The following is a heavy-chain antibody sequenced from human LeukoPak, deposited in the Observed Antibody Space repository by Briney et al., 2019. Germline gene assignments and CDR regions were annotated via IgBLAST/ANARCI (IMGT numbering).Heavy chain of an antibody. CDR2: IYTSGST. Sequence: PSETLSLTCTVSGGSISSGSYYWSWIRQPAGKGLEWIGRIYTSGSTNYNPSLKSRVTISVDTSKNQFSLKLSSVTAADTAVYYCARVLGGVIGWFDPWGQGTLVTVSS. V-gene: IGHV4-61*02. CDR1: GGSISSGSYY. CDR3: ARVLGGVIGWFDP. J-gene: IGHJ5*02. D-gene: IGHD3-16*01.